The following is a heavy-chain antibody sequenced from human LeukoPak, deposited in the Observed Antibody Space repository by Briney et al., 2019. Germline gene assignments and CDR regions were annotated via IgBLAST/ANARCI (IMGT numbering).Heavy chain of an antibody. Sequence: SETLSLTCSVSGGSISGYFWSWIRQPPGTGLEWIGYVYSTGQFNYSPSLNRRVTISVDTSKNQLFLRLTSVTAADAAVYYCARMGATTPGAANPDYWGQGTLVTVSS. CDR2: VYSTGQF. CDR1: GGSISGYF. D-gene: IGHD1-1*01. CDR3: ARMGATTPGAANPDY. J-gene: IGHJ4*02. V-gene: IGHV4-59*01.